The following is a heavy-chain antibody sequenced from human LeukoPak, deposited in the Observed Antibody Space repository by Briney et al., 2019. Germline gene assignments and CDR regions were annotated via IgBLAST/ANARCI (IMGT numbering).Heavy chain of an antibody. CDR2: IYSSGST. CDR3: ARLSRKYDFYYYYMDV. J-gene: IGHJ6*03. CDR1: GGSIRSYY. Sequence: PSETLSLTCAVSGGSIRSYYWSWIRQPPGKGLEWIGYIYSSGSTNYNPSLKSRVTISVDTSKNQISLKLSSVTAADTAVYYCARLSRKYDFYYYYMDVWGTGTTVTVSS. V-gene: IGHV4-4*09. D-gene: IGHD2-2*01.